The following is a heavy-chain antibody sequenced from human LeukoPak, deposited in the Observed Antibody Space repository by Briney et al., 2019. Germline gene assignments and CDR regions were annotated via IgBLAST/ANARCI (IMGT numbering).Heavy chain of an antibody. Sequence: PGGSLRLSCAASGFTFSSYGMHWVRQAPGKGLEWVALIWYDGTNKYYTDSVKGRFTISRDNSKNTLYLQMNSLRAEDTAVYYCARYCSGGSCYSIGSFDYWGQGTLVTVSS. V-gene: IGHV3-33*01. CDR2: IWYDGTNK. J-gene: IGHJ4*02. D-gene: IGHD2-15*01. CDR3: ARYCSGGSCYSIGSFDY. CDR1: GFTFSSYG.